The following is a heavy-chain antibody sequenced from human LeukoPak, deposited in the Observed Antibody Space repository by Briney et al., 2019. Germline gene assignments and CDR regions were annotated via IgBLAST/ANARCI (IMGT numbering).Heavy chain of an antibody. CDR3: ARHGATNSPVRS. D-gene: IGHD5-12*01. Sequence: SETLSLTCTVSGGSISSYYWSWIRQPAGKGLEWIGRIYTSGSTNYNLSLKSRVTMSVDTSKNQVSLQLYSVTAADTAVYYCARHGATNSPVRSWGQGTLVTVSS. CDR1: GGSISSYY. J-gene: IGHJ5*02. V-gene: IGHV4-4*07. CDR2: IYTSGST.